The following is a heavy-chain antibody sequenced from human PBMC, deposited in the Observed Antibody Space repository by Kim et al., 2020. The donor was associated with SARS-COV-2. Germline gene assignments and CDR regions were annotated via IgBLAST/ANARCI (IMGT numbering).Heavy chain of an antibody. V-gene: IGHV3-11*06. J-gene: IGHJ4*02. Sequence: ADTVKGRFTIPRDNAKNSLYLQMNSLRAEDTAVYYCARGYSSSFQYYFDYWGQGTLVTVSS. CDR3: ARGYSSSFQYYFDY. D-gene: IGHD6-6*01.